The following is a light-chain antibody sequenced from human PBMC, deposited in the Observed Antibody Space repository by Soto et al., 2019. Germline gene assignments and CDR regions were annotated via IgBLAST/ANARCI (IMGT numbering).Light chain of an antibody. Sequence: EIVMTQSPATLSVSPGERATVSCRASQSVRSNLAWFQQKPGQAPRLLIYAASSRATGIPDRFSGSGSGTDFTLTISRMEPEDFAVYYCQQYGSSPQTFGQGTKGDIK. CDR1: QSVRSN. CDR2: AAS. V-gene: IGKV3-20*01. J-gene: IGKJ1*01. CDR3: QQYGSSPQT.